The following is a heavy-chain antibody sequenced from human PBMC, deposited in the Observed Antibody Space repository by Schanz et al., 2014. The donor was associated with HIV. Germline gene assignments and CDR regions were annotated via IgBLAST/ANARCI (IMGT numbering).Heavy chain of an antibody. CDR1: GGAISSGGYS. Sequence: QLQLQESGSGLVKPSQTLSLTCTVSGGAISSGGYSWSWIRQPPGKGLEWIGYVYHTGSSFYNPSLEGRVTLPVDTFKNHFSLNLTSVTAADTAIYYCARASLGAAHPWGQGTQVTVSS. V-gene: IGHV4-30-2*01. D-gene: IGHD2-15*01. CDR2: VYHTGSS. CDR3: ARASLGAAHP. J-gene: IGHJ5*02.